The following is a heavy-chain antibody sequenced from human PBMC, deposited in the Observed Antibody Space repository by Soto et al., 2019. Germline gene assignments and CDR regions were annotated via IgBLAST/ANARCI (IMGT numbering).Heavy chain of an antibody. CDR2: INSDGSST. D-gene: IGHD6-13*01. CDR1: GFTFSRHW. CDR3: ARDPSIAAAGTSWFDP. V-gene: IGHV3-74*03. Sequence: GSLRLSCAASGFTFSRHWMHWVRQVPGKGLVWLSRINSDGSSTAFADSVKGRFTISRGNAKNTLYLQMNSLGAEETALYYCARDPSIAAAGTSWFDPWGQGTLVTVSS. J-gene: IGHJ5*02.